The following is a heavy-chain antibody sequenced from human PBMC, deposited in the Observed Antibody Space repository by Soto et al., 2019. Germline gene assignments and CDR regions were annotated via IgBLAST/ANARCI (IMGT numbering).Heavy chain of an antibody. V-gene: IGHV1-3*01. J-gene: IGHJ6*02. Sequence: QVQLVQSGAEVKKPGASVKVSGKASGYTFTSYAMHWVRQAPGQRLEWMGWINAGNGNTKYSQKFQGRVTITRDTAASTAYMELSSLRSEDTAVYYCASSYSNYALIDYYYYGMDVWGQGTTVTVSS. CDR3: ASSYSNYALIDYYYYGMDV. CDR2: INAGNGNT. CDR1: GYTFTSYA. D-gene: IGHD4-4*01.